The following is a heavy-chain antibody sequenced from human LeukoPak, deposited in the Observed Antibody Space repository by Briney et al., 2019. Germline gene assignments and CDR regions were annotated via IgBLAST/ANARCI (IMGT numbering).Heavy chain of an antibody. CDR2: VYYSGST. J-gene: IGHJ6*02. Sequence: PSETLSLTCTVSGGSISTYYWSWIRQPPGKGLEWIGYVYYSGSTNYNPSLESRVTISVDTSKNQFSLMLSSVTAADTAVYYCAREDTAMVTSYYYGMDVWGQGTTVTVSS. V-gene: IGHV4-59*01. CDR3: AREDTAMVTSYYYGMDV. CDR1: GGSISTYY. D-gene: IGHD5-18*01.